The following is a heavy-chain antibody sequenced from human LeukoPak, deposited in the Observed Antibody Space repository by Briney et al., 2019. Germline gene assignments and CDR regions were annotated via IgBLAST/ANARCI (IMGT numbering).Heavy chain of an antibody. CDR3: ARDQPYSSGWILFQH. CDR1: GFTVSSNY. J-gene: IGHJ1*01. D-gene: IGHD6-19*01. CDR2: IYSGGST. V-gene: IGHV3-66*01. Sequence: GGSLRLSCAASGFTVSSNYMSWVRQAPGKGLEWVSVIYSGGSTYYADSVKRRFTIARDNSKNPLYLQMNSLRAEDTAVYYCARDQPYSSGWILFQHWGQGTLVTVSS.